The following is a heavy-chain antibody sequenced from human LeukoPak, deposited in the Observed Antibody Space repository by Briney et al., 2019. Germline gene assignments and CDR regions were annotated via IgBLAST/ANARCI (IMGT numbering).Heavy chain of an antibody. CDR2: IYPGDSDT. CDR1: GYSFTSYW. Sequence: GESLKISCKGSGYSFTSYWIGWVRQMLGKGLEWMGIIYPGDSDTRYSPSFQGQVTISADKSISTAYLQWSSLKASDTAMYYCARSPEIQLWLQGRFDYWGQGTLVTVSS. J-gene: IGHJ4*02. D-gene: IGHD5-18*01. CDR3: ARSPEIQLWLQGRFDY. V-gene: IGHV5-51*01.